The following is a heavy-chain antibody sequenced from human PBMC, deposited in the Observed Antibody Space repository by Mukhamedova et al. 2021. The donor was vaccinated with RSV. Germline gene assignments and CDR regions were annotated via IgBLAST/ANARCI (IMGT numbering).Heavy chain of an antibody. D-gene: IGHD1-7*01. J-gene: IGHJ4*02. Sequence: AEYMGGRFTISRDNAKNSLYLQMNSLRAEDTAVYYCASDPGTTRDYWCQGTLVTVSS. V-gene: IGHV3-11*01. CDR3: ASDPGTTRDY.